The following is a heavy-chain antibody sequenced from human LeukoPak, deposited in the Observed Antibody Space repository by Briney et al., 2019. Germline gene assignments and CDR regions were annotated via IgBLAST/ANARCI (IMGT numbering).Heavy chain of an antibody. CDR3: ARGDYYDSSGYPTFDY. Sequence: RSSETLSLTCTVSGGSISSSSYYWGWIRQPPGKGLEWIGSIYYSGSTYYNPSLKSRVTISVDTSKNQFSLKLSSVTAADTAVYYCARGDYYDSSGYPTFDYWGQGTLVTVSS. D-gene: IGHD3-22*01. J-gene: IGHJ4*02. CDR2: IYYSGST. V-gene: IGHV4-39*07. CDR1: GGSISSSSYY.